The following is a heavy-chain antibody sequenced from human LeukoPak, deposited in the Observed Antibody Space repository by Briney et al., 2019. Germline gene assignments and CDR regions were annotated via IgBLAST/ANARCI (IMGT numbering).Heavy chain of an antibody. D-gene: IGHD3-22*01. J-gene: IGHJ4*02. CDR2: ISYDGSNK. V-gene: IGHV3-30*18. CDR1: GFTFSSYG. CDR3: AKGRGYYDSSGYYGSPYFDY. Sequence: GGSLRLSRAASGFTFSSYGMHWVRQAPGKGLEWVAVISYDGSNKYYADSAKGRFTISRDNSKNTLYLQMNSLRAEDTAVYYCAKGRGYYDSSGYYGSPYFDYWGQGTLVTVSS.